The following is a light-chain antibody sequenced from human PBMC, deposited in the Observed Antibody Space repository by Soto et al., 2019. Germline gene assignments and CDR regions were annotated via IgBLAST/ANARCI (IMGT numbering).Light chain of an antibody. CDR2: EGS. CDR3: CSYAGNSSFV. J-gene: IGLJ1*01. Sequence: QSVLTQPASVSGSPGQSMTISCTGTSSDVGSYNLVSWYQQHPGTAPKLMIYEGSKWPSGVSNRFSGSKSGNTASLTISGLQAEDEADYYCCSYAGNSSFVFGTGTKVTVL. V-gene: IGLV2-23*01. CDR1: SSDVGSYNL.